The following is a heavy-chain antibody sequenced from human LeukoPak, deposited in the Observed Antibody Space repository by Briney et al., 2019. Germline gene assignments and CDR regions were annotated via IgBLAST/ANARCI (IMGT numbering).Heavy chain of an antibody. J-gene: IGHJ4*02. Sequence: GGSLRLSCAASGFTLTNAWMSWVRQAPGKGLEWVGRIKTKTDGGTIDYAAPVKGRFTISRDDSKNTVYLQMNSLKTEDTAVYYCARYPVVVVVAEFDYWGQGTLVTVSS. V-gene: IGHV3-15*01. CDR3: ARYPVVVVVAEFDY. CDR1: GFTLTNAW. CDR2: IKTKTDGGTI. D-gene: IGHD2-15*01.